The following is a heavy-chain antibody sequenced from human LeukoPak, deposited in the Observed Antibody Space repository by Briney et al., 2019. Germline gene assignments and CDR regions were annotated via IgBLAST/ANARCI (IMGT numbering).Heavy chain of an antibody. CDR1: VSTFTDYH. CDR3: ARGGHGHTQNDY. Sequence: ASVKVSCKASVSTFTDYHIHWVRQAPGQGLEWMGWINPNTGGTNYAQNFQGRVTMTRDTSITTSYMELSSLLSDDTALYYCARGGHGHTQNDYWGQGTLVTVSS. V-gene: IGHV1-2*02. CDR2: INPNTGGT. D-gene: IGHD5-24*01. J-gene: IGHJ4*02.